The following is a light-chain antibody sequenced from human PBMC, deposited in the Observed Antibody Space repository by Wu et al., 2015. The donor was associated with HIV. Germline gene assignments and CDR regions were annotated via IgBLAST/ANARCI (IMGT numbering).Light chain of an antibody. Sequence: ENVLTQTPGTLALSPGERATLSCRASQSISANYVAWYQQKPGQAPRLLIFGVSNRASGIPARFSGSGSGTDFTLTISRLEPEDFAIYYCQQYDSSPPWTFGQGTRVEVK. CDR2: GVS. V-gene: IGKV3-20*01. CDR1: QSISANY. CDR3: QQYDSSPPWT. J-gene: IGKJ1*01.